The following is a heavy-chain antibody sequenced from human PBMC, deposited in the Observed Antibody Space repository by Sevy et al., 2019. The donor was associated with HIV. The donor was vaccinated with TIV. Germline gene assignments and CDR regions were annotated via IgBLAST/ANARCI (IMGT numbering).Heavy chain of an antibody. D-gene: IGHD6-13*01. J-gene: IGHJ1*01. V-gene: IGHV3-23*01. CDR1: GFTFSSYA. Sequence: GGSLRLSCAASGFTFSSYAMSWVRQAPGKGLEWVSAISGSGGSTYYADSVKGRFTISRDNSKNTLYLQMNSLRAEDKAVYYCAKDIAAAGRAEYFQHWGQGTLVTVSS. CDR3: AKDIAAAGRAEYFQH. CDR2: ISGSGGST.